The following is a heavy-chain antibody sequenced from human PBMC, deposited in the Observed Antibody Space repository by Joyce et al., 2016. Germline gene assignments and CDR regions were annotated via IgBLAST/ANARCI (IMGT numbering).Heavy chain of an antibody. Sequence: QVQLVESGGGVVHPGRSLRLSCAASGFTFNHYAMNWVRQAPGGGLEWVAFTSYDGSRQYYTDSVKGRFTISRDNFRSTLYLQIDSLRPDDTAVYYCAKVRTIFGVAPKYYFDYWGQGTLVTVSS. V-gene: IGHV3-30*18. CDR1: GFTFNHYA. D-gene: IGHD3-3*01. J-gene: IGHJ4*02. CDR2: TSYDGSRQ. CDR3: AKVRTIFGVAPKYYFDY.